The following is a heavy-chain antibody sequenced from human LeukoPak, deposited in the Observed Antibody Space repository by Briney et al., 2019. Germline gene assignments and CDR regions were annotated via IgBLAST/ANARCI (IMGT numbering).Heavy chain of an antibody. CDR3: AKGKIPAADYYFDY. D-gene: IGHD6-13*01. CDR2: ISGSGGAT. V-gene: IGHV3-23*01. CDR1: GFTFSNYD. Sequence: GGSLRLSCTASGFTFSNYDMSWVRQAPGKGLEWVSGISGSGGATYFADSVKGRFTISRHNSKNTLYLQMNSLRAEDTAIYYCAKGKIPAADYYFDYWGQGTLVTVSS. J-gene: IGHJ4*02.